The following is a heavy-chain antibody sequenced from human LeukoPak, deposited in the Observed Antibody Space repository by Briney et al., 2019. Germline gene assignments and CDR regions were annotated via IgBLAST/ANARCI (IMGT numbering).Heavy chain of an antibody. CDR3: ARPQYFYYYGMDV. CDR2: ISSSGSYI. CDR1: GFTFSSYS. Sequence: GGSLRLSCAASGFTFSSYSMTWVRQAPGKGLEWVSSISSSGSYIFYADSVQGRFTISRDNAKNSLYLQMNSLRAEDTAVYYCARPQYFYYYGMDVWGQGTTVTVSS. J-gene: IGHJ6*02. V-gene: IGHV3-21*01.